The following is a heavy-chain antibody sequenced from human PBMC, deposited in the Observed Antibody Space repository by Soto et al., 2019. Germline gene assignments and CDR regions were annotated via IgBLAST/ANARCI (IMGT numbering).Heavy chain of an antibody. D-gene: IGHD6-19*01. Sequence: VQLEQSGAEVKKSGAAVKISCKTSGFTFTTYYLHWVRQAPGQGLEWMGLINPAPESTNYAEKFPGRLTLTRDMSSNTVYMQLGRLTSEDTGVYYCARGGWAGYSSEGGLDLWGQGTHITVSS. J-gene: IGHJ5*02. V-gene: IGHV1-46*01. CDR1: GFTFTTYY. CDR2: INPAPEST. CDR3: ARGGWAGYSSEGGLDL.